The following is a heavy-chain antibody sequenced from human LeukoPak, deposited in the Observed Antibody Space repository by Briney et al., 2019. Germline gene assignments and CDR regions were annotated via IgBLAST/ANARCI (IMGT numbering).Heavy chain of an antibody. CDR1: GFTFSSYE. CDR3: ARVPYCGGDCSSGAFDI. Sequence: GGSLRLSCAASGFTFSSYEMNWVRQAPGKGLEWVSYISSSGSTIYYADSVKGRFTISRDNAKNSLYLQMNGLRAEDTAVYYCARVPYCGGDCSSGAFDIWGQGTVVTVSS. D-gene: IGHD2-21*02. J-gene: IGHJ3*02. V-gene: IGHV3-48*03. CDR2: ISSSGSTI.